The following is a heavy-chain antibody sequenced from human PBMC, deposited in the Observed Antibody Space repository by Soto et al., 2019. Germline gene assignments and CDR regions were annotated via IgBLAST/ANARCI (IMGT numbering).Heavy chain of an antibody. CDR3: AKVPVVVPAGTYWYFDL. CDR2: ISGSGGST. D-gene: IGHD2-2*01. J-gene: IGHJ2*01. V-gene: IGHV3-23*01. Sequence: EVQLLESGGGLVQPGGSLRLSCAASGFTFSSYAMSWVRQAPGKGLEWVSAISGSGGSTYYADSVKGRFTISRDNSKTTRYLQMNSLRAEDTAVYYCAKVPVVVPAGTYWYFDLWGRGTLVTVSS. CDR1: GFTFSSYA.